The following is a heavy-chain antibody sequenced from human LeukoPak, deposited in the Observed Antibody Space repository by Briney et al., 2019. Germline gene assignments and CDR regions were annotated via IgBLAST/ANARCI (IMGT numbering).Heavy chain of an antibody. CDR3: ARSPISATGDLDS. V-gene: IGHV1-46*01. CDR1: GYTFTNYY. D-gene: IGHD1/OR15-1a*01. CDR2: INPSGGST. Sequence: ASVKVSCKASGYTFTNYYMHWVRQAPGQGLEWMGIINPSGGSTRYAQKSQGRVTMTRDTSTSTVYMELSSLRSEDTAVYYCARSPISATGDLDSWGQGTLVTVSS. J-gene: IGHJ4*02.